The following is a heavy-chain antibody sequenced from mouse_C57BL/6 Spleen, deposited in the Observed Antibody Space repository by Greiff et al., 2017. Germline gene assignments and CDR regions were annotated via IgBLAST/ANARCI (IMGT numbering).Heavy chain of an antibody. CDR2: IYPGDGDT. CDR1: GYAFSSYW. D-gene: IGHD2-5*01. J-gene: IGHJ3*01. V-gene: IGHV1-80*01. CDR3: ARSGYYSNSDFAY. Sequence: VQLQQSGAELVKPGASVKISCKASGYAFSSYWLNWVKPRPGKGLEWIGQIYPGDGDTNYNGKFKGKATLTADKSSSTAYMQLSSLTSEDSAVYFCARSGYYSNSDFAYWGQGTLVTVSA.